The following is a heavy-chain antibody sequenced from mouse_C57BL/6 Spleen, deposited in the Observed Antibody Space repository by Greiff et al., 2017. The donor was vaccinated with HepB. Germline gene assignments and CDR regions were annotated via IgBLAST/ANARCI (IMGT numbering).Heavy chain of an antibody. CDR2: INPNNGGT. CDR3: ASSYYYGSSDYAMDY. D-gene: IGHD1-1*01. CDR1: GYTFTDYN. J-gene: IGHJ4*01. V-gene: IGHV1-18*01. Sequence: VQLKQSGPELVKPGASVKIPCKASGYTFTDYNMDWVKQSHGKSLEWIGDINPNNGGTIYNQKFKGKATLTVDKSSSTAYMELRSLTSEDTAVYYCASSYYYGSSDYAMDYWGQGTSVTVSS.